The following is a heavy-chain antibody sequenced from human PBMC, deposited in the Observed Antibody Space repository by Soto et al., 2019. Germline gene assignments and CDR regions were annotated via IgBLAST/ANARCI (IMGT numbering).Heavy chain of an antibody. CDR2: IYWDDDK. Sequence: QITLKASGPTLVKPTQTLTLTFTFSGFSLTTSGVGVGWIHQPPGTALEWLALIYWDDDKRYSPSLKSRITNPKDTSKNQVVLTMTNLDPADTSTYFCALRTTTVTWWFDPWGQGTLVTVSS. V-gene: IGHV2-5*02. CDR1: GFSLTTSGVG. D-gene: IGHD4-17*01. CDR3: ALRTTTVTWWFDP. J-gene: IGHJ5*02.